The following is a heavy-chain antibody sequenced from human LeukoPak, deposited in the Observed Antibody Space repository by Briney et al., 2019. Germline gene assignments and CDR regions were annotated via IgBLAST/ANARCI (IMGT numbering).Heavy chain of an antibody. CDR1: GDSISNGGYA. V-gene: IGHV4-30-4*07. CDR2: LYYSGSSGST. CDR3: ARHLRGRGYYYYYMDV. Sequence: PSETLSLTCAVSGDSISNGGYAWGWLRQPRGKGLEWFVYLYYSGSSGSTYYNPSFKRRVTMSVDMSKSQFSLTVSSVTAADTAVYYCARHLRGRGYYYYYMDVWGKGTTVIVSS. J-gene: IGHJ6*03.